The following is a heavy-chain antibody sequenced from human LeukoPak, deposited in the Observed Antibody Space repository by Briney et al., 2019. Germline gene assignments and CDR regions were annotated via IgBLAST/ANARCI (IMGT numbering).Heavy chain of an antibody. Sequence: ASVKVSCKASGYTFIDYCLHWIRQAPGRSLEWMGLINPRTGSTDYAQIFQGRVTMTRDTSISTASMELKGLTSDDTAVYFCARTHSNYFDYWGQGTLVTVSS. CDR1: GYTFIDYC. J-gene: IGHJ4*02. CDR3: ARTHSNYFDY. CDR2: INPRTGST. V-gene: IGHV1-2*02.